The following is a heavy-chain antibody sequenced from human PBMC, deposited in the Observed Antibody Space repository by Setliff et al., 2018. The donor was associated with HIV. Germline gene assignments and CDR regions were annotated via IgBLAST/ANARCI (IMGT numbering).Heavy chain of an antibody. V-gene: IGHV4-39*01. J-gene: IGHJ4*02. CDR3: ASGEDSGTYGEPYDS. CDR2: IHSSGST. D-gene: IGHD1-26*01. CDR1: GDSIISSRNF. Sequence: KPSETLSLTCTVSGDSIISSRNFWGWIRQPPWKGLEWIGIIHSSGSTYYNPSLKSRVFISVDLSINQFSLKLHSVTAADTAVYYCASGEDSGTYGEPYDSWGQGALVTVSS.